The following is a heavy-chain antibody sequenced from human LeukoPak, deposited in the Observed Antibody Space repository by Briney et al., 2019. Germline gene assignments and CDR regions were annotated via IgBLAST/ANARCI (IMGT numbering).Heavy chain of an antibody. D-gene: IGHD3-10*01. V-gene: IGHV3-30*02. CDR1: GFTFSSYG. CDR3: ARVGGHNYPSSGSLYTNPHDC. CDR2: IRYDGSNK. J-gene: IGHJ4*02. Sequence: GGSLRLSCAASGFTFSSYGMHWVRQAPGKGLEWVAFIRYDGSNKYYADSVKGRFTISRDNSKNTLYLQMNSLRAEDTAIYYCARVGGHNYPSSGSLYTNPHDCWGQGTLVTVSS.